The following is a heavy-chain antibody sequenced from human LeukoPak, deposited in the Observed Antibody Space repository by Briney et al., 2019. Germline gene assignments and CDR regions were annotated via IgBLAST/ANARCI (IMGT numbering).Heavy chain of an antibody. D-gene: IGHD6-13*01. CDR3: ARDPHIGATAGTGYFYYYYMDV. Sequence: GGSLRLSCAASGFTFSDFYMNWIRQAPGKGLEWGSYISSSGSTIHYADSVKGRFTISRDNAKNSLYLQMNSLRAEDTAVYYCARDPHIGATAGTGYFYYYYMDVWGKGTTVTVSS. CDR1: GFTFSDFY. CDR2: ISSSGSTI. V-gene: IGHV3-11*01. J-gene: IGHJ6*03.